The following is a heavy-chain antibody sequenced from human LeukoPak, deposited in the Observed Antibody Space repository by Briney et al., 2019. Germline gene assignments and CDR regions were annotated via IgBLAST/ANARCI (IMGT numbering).Heavy chain of an antibody. D-gene: IGHD1-20*01. J-gene: IGHJ4*02. V-gene: IGHV1-3*01. CDR2: INGGNDDA. CDR3: ASVEGITGRDY. Sequence: AAVKVSCKTSGYTFTSYGMHWVRQAPGQRLEWMGWINGGNDDAKYSQKFQGRVTIIRDTSASTAYMELSSLRSEDTAVYYCASVEGITGRDYWGQGTLVTVSS. CDR1: GYTFTSYG.